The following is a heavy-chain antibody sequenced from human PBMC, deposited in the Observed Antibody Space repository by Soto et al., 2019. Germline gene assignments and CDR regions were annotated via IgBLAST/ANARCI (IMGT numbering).Heavy chain of an antibody. D-gene: IGHD3-10*01. CDR1: GGSISGYY. V-gene: IGHV4-59*08. CDR3: ASHQPTHLGDWFDP. Sequence: QVQLQMSGPGLVKPSETLSLTCTVSGGSISGYYWIWIRQSPGKGLEWVGYIHHTGSTNYNPSLKRRVPISVDTSKNQFSLSLTSVTAADTAVYYCASHQPTHLGDWFDPWGQGFVVTVSS. CDR2: IHHTGST. J-gene: IGHJ5*02.